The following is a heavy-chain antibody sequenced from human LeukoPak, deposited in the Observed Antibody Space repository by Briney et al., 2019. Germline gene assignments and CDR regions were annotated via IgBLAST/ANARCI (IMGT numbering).Heavy chain of an antibody. CDR2: ISGSGGST. CDR1: GFTFSSYA. V-gene: IGHV3-23*01. Sequence: PGGSLRLSCAASGFTFSSYAMSWVRQAPGKVLEWVSAISGSGGSTYYTDSVKGRFTISRDNSKNTLYLQMNSLRAEDTAVYYCAKFCGGDCPFDYWGQGTLVAVSS. D-gene: IGHD2-21*02. CDR3: AKFCGGDCPFDY. J-gene: IGHJ4*02.